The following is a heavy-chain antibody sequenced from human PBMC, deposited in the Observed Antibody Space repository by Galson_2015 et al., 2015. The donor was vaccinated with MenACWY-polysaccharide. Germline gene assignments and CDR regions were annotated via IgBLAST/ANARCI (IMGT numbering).Heavy chain of an antibody. Sequence: SLRLSCAASGFTFSSYAMSWVRQAPGKGLEWVSGISGSGGSTYYADSVRGRFSISRDNSKNTLSLQMNSLRAEDTAVYYCAKAFLGGRPHSSSDYWGQGTLVTVSS. CDR1: GFTFSSYA. V-gene: IGHV3-23*01. J-gene: IGHJ4*02. CDR2: ISGSGGST. D-gene: IGHD6-6*01. CDR3: AKAFLGGRPHSSSDY.